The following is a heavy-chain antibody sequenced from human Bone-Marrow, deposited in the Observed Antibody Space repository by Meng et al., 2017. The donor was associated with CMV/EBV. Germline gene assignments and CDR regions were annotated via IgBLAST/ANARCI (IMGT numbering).Heavy chain of an antibody. CDR3: ARSLEYSSLFGIDP. D-gene: IGHD2/OR15-2a*01. CDR1: GYTFTGYY. J-gene: IGHJ5*02. V-gene: IGHV1-2*02. CDR2: INPNSGGT. Sequence: ASVKVSCKASGYTFTGYYMHWVRQAPGQGLEWMGWINPNSGGTNYAQKFQGRVTMTRDTSISTAYMELNRLTSDDTATYYCARSLEYSSLFGIDPWGQGTLVTVSS.